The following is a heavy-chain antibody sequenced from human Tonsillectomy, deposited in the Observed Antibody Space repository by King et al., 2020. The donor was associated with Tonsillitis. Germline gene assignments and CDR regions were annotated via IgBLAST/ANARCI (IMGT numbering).Heavy chain of an antibody. V-gene: IGHV3-33*01. D-gene: IGHD2-2*01. CDR3: ARGFCSATSCHHFDS. CDR2: IWYDGSKK. Sequence: VQLVESGGGVVQPGRSLRLSCAASGFTFNNHGMHWVRQAPGKGLEWVAVIWYDGSKKYYRDSVKGRFTIARDNSKNTVYLQMTSLGVEDTAQYYCARGFCSATSCHHFDSWGQGTLVTVSS. CDR1: GFTFNNHG. J-gene: IGHJ4*02.